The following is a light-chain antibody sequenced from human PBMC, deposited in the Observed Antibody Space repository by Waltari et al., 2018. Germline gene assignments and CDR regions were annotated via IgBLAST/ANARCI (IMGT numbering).Light chain of an antibody. V-gene: IGLV1-47*02. CDR2: NND. J-gene: IGLJ1*01. CDR3: AAWDDRLSGV. CDR1: TSNVGSHY. Sequence: QSVLTQPPSTSGTPGPRVILSCSGSTSNVGSHYVYWYPQLPGTAPTLLIDNNDQRPSGGPERFSGSKSGTAASLASSGLRSEDEADYFCAAWDDRLSGVFGTGTTVTVL.